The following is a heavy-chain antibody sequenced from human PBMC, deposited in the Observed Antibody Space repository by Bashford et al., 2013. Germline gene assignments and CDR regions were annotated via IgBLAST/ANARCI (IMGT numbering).Heavy chain of an antibody. Sequence: SETLSLTCTVSGGSISSGGYYWSWIRQHPGKGLEWIGYIYYSGSTYYNPSLKSRVTISVDTSKNQFSLKLSSVTAADTAVYYCARNGTPISYCSSTSCYWFDPWGRGTLSPSPQ. CDR3: ARNGTPISYCSSTSCYWFDP. CDR1: GGSISSGGYY. D-gene: IGHD2-2*01. J-gene: IGHJ5*01. CDR2: IYYSGST. V-gene: IGHV4-31*03.